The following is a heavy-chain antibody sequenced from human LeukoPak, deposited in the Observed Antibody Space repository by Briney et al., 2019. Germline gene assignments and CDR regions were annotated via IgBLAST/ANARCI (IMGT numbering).Heavy chain of an antibody. CDR1: GFTFSSYA. V-gene: IGHV3-23*01. CDR2: ISGSGSST. CDR3: AKDTIGYYRPFDY. D-gene: IGHD3-3*01. J-gene: IGHJ4*02. Sequence: PGGSLRLSCAASGFTFSSYAMSWVRQAPGKGLEWVSAISGSGSSTYYPDTVKGRFTNSRDHSKNTLYLQMNSLRAEDKAVYFCAKDTIGYYRPFDYWGQGTPVTVSS.